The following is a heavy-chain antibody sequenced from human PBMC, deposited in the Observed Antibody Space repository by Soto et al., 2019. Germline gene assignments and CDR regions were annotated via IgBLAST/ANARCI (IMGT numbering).Heavy chain of an antibody. V-gene: IGHV2-26*01. J-gene: IGHJ4*02. CDR2: ISSNYEK. D-gene: IGHD3-16*02. CDR1: GFSLSNIRMG. Sequence: QVTLKESGPVLVKPTETLTLTCTVSGFSLSNIRMGVSWIRQPPGKALEWLAHISSNYEKSYSTSLKSRLTISKDTLKSQVVLTMTNVDPVDTGTYYCARGYHEYVWGSYRHEGDYFDFWGRGTLVTVSS. CDR3: ARGYHEYVWGSYRHEGDYFDF.